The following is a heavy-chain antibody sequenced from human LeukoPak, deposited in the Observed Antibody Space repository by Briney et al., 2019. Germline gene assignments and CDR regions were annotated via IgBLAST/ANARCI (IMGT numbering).Heavy chain of an antibody. CDR1: GFTFINYE. V-gene: IGHV3-48*03. CDR3: ARGSTSWYYFDY. D-gene: IGHD2-2*01. J-gene: IGHJ4*02. Sequence: GSLRLSCAASGFTFINYERNWVRQAPGKGLEWVSYITTSGRTINYAGSVKGRFTISRDNAKNSVFLQMSSLRAEDTAIYYCARGSTSWYYFDYWGQGSLVTVSS. CDR2: ITTSGRTI.